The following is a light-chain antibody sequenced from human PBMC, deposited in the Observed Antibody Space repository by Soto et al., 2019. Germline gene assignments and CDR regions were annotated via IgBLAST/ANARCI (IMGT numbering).Light chain of an antibody. CDR1: SSDIGTYNL. CDR2: EGI. J-gene: IGLJ1*01. CDR3: CSYAGSGTDNYV. Sequence: QSALTQPASVSGSPGQSITISCTGTSSDIGTYNLVSWYQHYPGKAPKLMIYEGIKRPSGVSNRFSGSKSGNTAFLTISGLQAEDEADYYCCSYAGSGTDNYVFXSGTKLTVL. V-gene: IGLV2-23*01.